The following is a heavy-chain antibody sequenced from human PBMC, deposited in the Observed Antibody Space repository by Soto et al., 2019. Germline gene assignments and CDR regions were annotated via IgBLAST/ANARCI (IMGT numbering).Heavy chain of an antibody. CDR1: GFTFSSYS. CDR2: ISSSSSYI. V-gene: IGHV3-21*01. J-gene: IGHJ6*02. Sequence: GGSLRLSCAASGFTFSSYSMNWVRQAPGEGLEWVSSISSSSSYIYYADSVKGRFTISRDNAKNSLYLQMNSLRAEDTAVYYCARDKGSVRGVTNNKPSHMDVWGQGTTVTVSS. D-gene: IGHD3-10*01. CDR3: ARDKGSVRGVTNNKPSHMDV.